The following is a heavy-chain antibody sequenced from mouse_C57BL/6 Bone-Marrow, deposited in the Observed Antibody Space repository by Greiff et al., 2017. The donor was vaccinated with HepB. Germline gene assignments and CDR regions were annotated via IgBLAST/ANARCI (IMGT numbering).Heavy chain of an antibody. D-gene: IGHD2-1*01. V-gene: IGHV7-3*01. CDR1: GFTFTDYY. CDR3: ASLYGNFDY. CDR2: IRNKANGYTT. J-gene: IGHJ2*01. Sequence: EVMLVESGGGLVQPEGSLSLSCAASGFTFTDYYMSWVRQPPGKALEWLGFIRNKANGYTTEYSASVKGRFTISRDNSQSILYLQMNALRAEDSATYYCASLYGNFDYWGQGTTLTVSS.